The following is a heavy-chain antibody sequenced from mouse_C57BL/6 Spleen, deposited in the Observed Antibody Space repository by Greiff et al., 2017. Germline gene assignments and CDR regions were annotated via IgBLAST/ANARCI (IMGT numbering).Heavy chain of an antibody. J-gene: IGHJ2*01. D-gene: IGHD1-1*01. V-gene: IGHV1-54*01. CDR2: INPGSGGT. CDR1: GYAFTNYL. Sequence: QVQLQQSGAELVRPGTSVKVSCKASGYAFTNYLIEWVKQRPGQGLEWIGVINPGSGGTNYNEQFKGKATLTADKSSSTAYMQLSSLTSEDSAVYFCARSGYYGSSSYYFDDWGQGTTLTVSS. CDR3: ARSGYYGSSSYYFDD.